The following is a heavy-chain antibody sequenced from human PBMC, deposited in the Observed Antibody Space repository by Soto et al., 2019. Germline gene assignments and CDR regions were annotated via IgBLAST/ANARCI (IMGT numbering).Heavy chain of an antibody. D-gene: IGHD5-12*01. CDR2: IYYSGST. Sequence: QVQLQESGPGLVKPSQTLSLTCTVSGGSISSCGYYWSWIRQHPGKGLEWIGYIYYSGSTYYNPSLKSRVTISVDTSKNQFSLKLSSVTAADTAVYYCARGRGYGPYYYYGMDVWGQGTTVTVSS. CDR3: ARGRGYGPYYYYGMDV. V-gene: IGHV4-31*03. CDR1: GGSISSCGYY. J-gene: IGHJ6*02.